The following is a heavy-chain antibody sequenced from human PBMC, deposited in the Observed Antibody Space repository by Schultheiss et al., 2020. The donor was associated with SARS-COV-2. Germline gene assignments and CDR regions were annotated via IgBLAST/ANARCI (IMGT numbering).Heavy chain of an antibody. Sequence: GGSLRLSCAASGFTFRSSSMTWVRQAPGKGLEWVSSISSSSSYIYYADSVKGRFTISRDNAKNSLYLQMNSLRAEDTAVYYCARAQPPIMVQGVITHYYYYGMDVWGQGTTVTVSS. CDR1: GFTFRSSS. V-gene: IGHV3-21*01. J-gene: IGHJ6*02. CDR3: ARAQPPIMVQGVITHYYYYGMDV. D-gene: IGHD3-10*01. CDR2: ISSSSSYI.